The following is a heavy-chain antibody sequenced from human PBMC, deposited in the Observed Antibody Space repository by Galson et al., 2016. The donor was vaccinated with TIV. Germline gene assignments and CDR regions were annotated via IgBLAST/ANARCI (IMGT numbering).Heavy chain of an antibody. D-gene: IGHD2-21*01. CDR1: GFTFSTYE. CDR2: ISSRGGTT. J-gene: IGHJ4*02. Sequence: SLRLSCAGSGFTFSTYELNWVRQAPGKGLEWVSYISSRGGTTHYADSVKGRFTITRDNAKNLLYLQMNSLRAEDTAVYYCASGWGLGIVATLFDKWGQGTLVTVSS. CDR3: ASGWGLGIVATLFDK. V-gene: IGHV3-48*03.